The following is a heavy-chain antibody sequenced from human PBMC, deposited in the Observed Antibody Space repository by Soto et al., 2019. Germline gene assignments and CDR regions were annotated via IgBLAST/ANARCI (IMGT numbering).Heavy chain of an antibody. CDR3: VKNRGSWYGPSDY. CDR2: ISYDGINK. D-gene: IGHD6-13*01. CDR1: GFTFSDRG. Sequence: GGSLRLSCAASGFTFSDRGMHWVRQAPGKGLEWVAIISYDGINKYYIDSVKGRFTISRDNSKNTLYLQMSSLRAEDTAVYYCVKNRGSWYGPSDYWGQGTLVTVSS. V-gene: IGHV3-30*18. J-gene: IGHJ4*02.